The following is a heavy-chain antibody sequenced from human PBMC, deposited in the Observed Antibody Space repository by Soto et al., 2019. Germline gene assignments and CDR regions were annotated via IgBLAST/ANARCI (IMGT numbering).Heavy chain of an antibody. V-gene: IGHV1-18*01. CDR1: GYTFTNSG. CDR3: AREDYYDSSGYLPVRYYFGMDV. Sequence: ASDKVSCKASGYTFTNSGISGLQQAPGKGLEWMDWSDAYNGHTKYAQKPQGRVAVTTEESTSTAYMELRSLKSDDAAVYYCAREDYYDSSGYLPVRYYFGMDVWGQGTTVTVSS. J-gene: IGHJ6*02. D-gene: IGHD3-22*01. CDR2: SDAYNGHT.